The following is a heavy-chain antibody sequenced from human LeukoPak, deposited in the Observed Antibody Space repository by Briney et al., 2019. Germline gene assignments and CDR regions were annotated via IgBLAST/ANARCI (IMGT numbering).Heavy chain of an antibody. J-gene: IGHJ4*02. CDR2: ISYDGNNK. CDR1: GFSLSNYV. V-gene: IGHV3-30*18. D-gene: IGHD2-15*01. CDR3: AKGLQVAEPPDY. Sequence: GRSLRLSCAASGFSLSNYVMYWVRQAPRKGLEWVAVISYDGNNKYYADSVKGRFTISRDNSNNTLYLQMSSLRGEDTAVYYCAKGLQVAEPPDYWGEGILVTVSS.